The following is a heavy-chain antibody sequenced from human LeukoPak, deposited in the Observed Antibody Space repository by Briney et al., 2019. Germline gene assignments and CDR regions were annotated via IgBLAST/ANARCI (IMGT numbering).Heavy chain of an antibody. CDR3: ARPNTAYDYGDYVFDY. CDR2: IYPGDSDT. J-gene: IGHJ4*02. Sequence: GESLKISCKGSGYSFTSYWIGWVRQMPGKGLEWMGIIYPGDSDTRYSPSFQGQVTISADTSISTAYLQWSSLKASDTAMYYCARPNTAYDYGDYVFDYWGQGTLVTVSS. V-gene: IGHV5-51*01. D-gene: IGHD4-17*01. CDR1: GYSFTSYW.